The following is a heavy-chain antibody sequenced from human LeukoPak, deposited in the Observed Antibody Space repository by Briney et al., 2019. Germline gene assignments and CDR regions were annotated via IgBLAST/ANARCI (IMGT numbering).Heavy chain of an antibody. D-gene: IGHD1-26*01. J-gene: IGHJ5*02. Sequence: SGPTLVNPTQTLTLTCTLSGYSLTTSGVGVGWIRQSPAYPLEWLALIYWDDNKYYRPSLKSRLTITKDTSKTQVVLSMTNMDPVDTATYYCAHRGSGSFGWFDPWGQGTLVTVSS. V-gene: IGHV2-5*02. CDR2: IYWDDNK. CDR3: AHRGSGSFGWFDP. CDR1: GYSLTTSGVG.